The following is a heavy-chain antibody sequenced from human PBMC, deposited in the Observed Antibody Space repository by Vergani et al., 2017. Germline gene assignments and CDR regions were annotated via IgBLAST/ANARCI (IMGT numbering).Heavy chain of an antibody. Sequence: EVQLLESGGSLKQPGGSVRLSCAASGFTFSTYAMHWVRQAPGKGLEWVGRIRTNANGQATSYAASVTGRFTISRDDSRNTVYLQMNSLKTEDTAVYYCARPGRDGYSFDYWGQGTLVTVSS. V-gene: IGHV3-73*01. CDR1: GFTFSTYA. J-gene: IGHJ4*02. CDR2: IRTNANGQAT. D-gene: IGHD5-24*01. CDR3: ARPGRDGYSFDY.